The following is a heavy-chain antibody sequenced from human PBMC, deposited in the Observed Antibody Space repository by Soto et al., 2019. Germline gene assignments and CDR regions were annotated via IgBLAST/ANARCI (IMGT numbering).Heavy chain of an antibody. CDR2: IYYSGST. CDR3: EREPHANYYYYGMDV. V-gene: IGHV4-31*03. CDR1: GGSISSGGYY. Sequence: TLSLTCTVSGGSISSGGYYWSWIRQHPGKVLEWIGYIYYSGSTYYNPSLKSRVTISVDTSKNQFSLKLSSVTAADTAVYYCEREPHANYYYYGMDVWGQGTTVTVSS. J-gene: IGHJ6*02.